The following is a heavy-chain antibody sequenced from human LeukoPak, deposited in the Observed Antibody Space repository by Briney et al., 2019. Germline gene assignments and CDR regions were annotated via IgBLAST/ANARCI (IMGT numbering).Heavy chain of an antibody. CDR2: IYPGDSDT. D-gene: IGHD3-10*01. CDR1: GYSFTNNW. Sequence: GESLKISCQGSGYSFTNNWIGWVRQMPGKGLEWMGIIYPGDSDTRYSPSFEGQVTISVDKSISTAYLQWSSLKASDTAMYYCARQTRDGSGSRGYSFDFWGQGTLVTVSS. CDR3: ARQTRDGSGSRGYSFDF. J-gene: IGHJ4*02. V-gene: IGHV5-51*01.